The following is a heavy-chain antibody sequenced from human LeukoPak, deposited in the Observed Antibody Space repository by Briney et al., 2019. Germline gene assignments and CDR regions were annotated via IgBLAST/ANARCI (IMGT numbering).Heavy chain of an antibody. CDR3: ARGSVKDDFWSGYYVFDY. CDR1: GGTFSSYA. J-gene: IGHJ4*02. CDR2: IIPIFGTA. V-gene: IGHV1-69*13. D-gene: IGHD3-3*01. Sequence: SVKVSCKASGGTFSSYAISWVRQAPGQGLEWMGRIIPIFGTANYAQKFQGRVTITADESTSTAYMELSSLRSEDTAVCYCARGSVKDDFWSGYYVFDYWGQGTLVTVSS.